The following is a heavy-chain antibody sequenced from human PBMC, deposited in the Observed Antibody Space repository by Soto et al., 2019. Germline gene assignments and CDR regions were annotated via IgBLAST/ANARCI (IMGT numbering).Heavy chain of an antibody. V-gene: IGHV3-23*01. CDR3: AKGTVGSTLQPYYFDY. CDR2: ISGSGGAT. J-gene: IGHJ4*02. Sequence: EVQLLESGGGLVQPGGSLRLSCAASGFTFSSCAMSWVRRAPGKGLEWVSVISGSGGATFYADSVKGRFTISRDNFKNPLYLQMTSLRAEDTAVYYCAKGTVGSTLQPYYFDYWGQGTLVTVSS. CDR1: GFTFSSCA. D-gene: IGHD6-13*01.